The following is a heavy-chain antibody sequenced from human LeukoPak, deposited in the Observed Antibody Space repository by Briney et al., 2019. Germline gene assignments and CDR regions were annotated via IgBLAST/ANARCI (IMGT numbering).Heavy chain of an antibody. V-gene: IGHV1-18*01. J-gene: IGHJ5*02. CDR1: GYTFTSYG. Sequence: ASVKVSCKASGYTFTSYGISWVRQAPGQGLEWMGWISAYNGNTNYAQKLQGRVTMTTDTSTSTAYMELRSLRSDDTAVYYCARVRIAVADNWFDPWGQGTLVTVSS. D-gene: IGHD6-19*01. CDR2: ISAYNGNT. CDR3: ARVRIAVADNWFDP.